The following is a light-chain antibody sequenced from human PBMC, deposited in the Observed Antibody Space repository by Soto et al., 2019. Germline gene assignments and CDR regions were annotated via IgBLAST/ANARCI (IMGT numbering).Light chain of an antibody. CDR2: AAS. Sequence: DTQMTESPSSLSASVVAIVKINSLSSHSISIYLNFDQPTPGKAPQLLIYAASSLQGGVPSRFSGSGSGTDFTLTISTLQPEDFATYYCQQSYDIPRNFGQGTRLEIK. V-gene: IGKV1-39*01. CDR1: HSISIY. J-gene: IGKJ5*01. CDR3: QQSYDIPRN.